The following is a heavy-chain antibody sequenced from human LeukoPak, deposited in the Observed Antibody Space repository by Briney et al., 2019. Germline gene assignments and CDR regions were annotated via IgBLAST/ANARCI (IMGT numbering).Heavy chain of an antibody. V-gene: IGHV3-7*01. J-gene: IGHJ4*02. Sequence: GGSLRLSCAASRFTFSAYWMTWVRQAPGKGLEWVANIKQDGSMKGYVDSVKGRFTISRDNAKNSLYLQMNSLRADDTAVYFCAMIEQVVSNVEGGYWGQGTLVTVSS. CDR3: AMIEQVVSNVEGGY. CDR1: RFTFSAYW. CDR2: IKQDGSMK. D-gene: IGHD6-6*01.